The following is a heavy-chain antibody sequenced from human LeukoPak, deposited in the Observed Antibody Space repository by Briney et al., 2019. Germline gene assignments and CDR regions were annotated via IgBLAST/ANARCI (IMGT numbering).Heavy chain of an antibody. Sequence: PGGSPRLSCAAPGFMFHDYAIHWVRQAPGKGLEWVSLISGDGGSTFYADSMKGRFTISRDNSKNSLYLQMNSLRSDDTALYYCARESESSGWYDYWGQGTLVTVSS. CDR1: GFMFHDYA. V-gene: IGHV3-43*02. CDR3: ARESESSGWYDY. D-gene: IGHD6-19*01. CDR2: ISGDGGST. J-gene: IGHJ4*02.